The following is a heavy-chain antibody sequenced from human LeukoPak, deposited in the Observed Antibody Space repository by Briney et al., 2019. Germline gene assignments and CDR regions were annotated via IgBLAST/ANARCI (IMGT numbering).Heavy chain of an antibody. Sequence: GGSLRLSCAASGFTFSSYGMNWVRQAPGKGLEWVSGIVPSGGTTYYADSVKGRFTISRDNAKNSLYLQMNSLRAEDTAVYYCARSDSSGWYFDYWGQGTLVTVSS. D-gene: IGHD6-19*01. J-gene: IGHJ4*02. CDR1: GFTFSSYG. CDR2: IVPSGGTT. V-gene: IGHV3-48*04. CDR3: ARSDSSGWYFDY.